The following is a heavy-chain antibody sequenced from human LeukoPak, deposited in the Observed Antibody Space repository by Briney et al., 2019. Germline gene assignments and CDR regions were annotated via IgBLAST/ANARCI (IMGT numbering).Heavy chain of an antibody. CDR3: AKDPASGSSYYFHGMED. D-gene: IGHD1-26*01. CDR2: ISSISSYI. Sequence: GGSLRLSCAASGFTLSSYSMNWVRQAPGKGLEWVSSISSISSYIYYADSVKGRFTISRDNAKNSLYLQMNSLRAEDTAIYYCAKDPASGSSYYFHGMEDWGQGTTVTVSS. V-gene: IGHV3-21*01. J-gene: IGHJ6*02. CDR1: GFTLSSYS.